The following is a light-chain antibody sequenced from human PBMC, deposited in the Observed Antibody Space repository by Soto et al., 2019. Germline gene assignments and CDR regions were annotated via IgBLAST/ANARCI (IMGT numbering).Light chain of an antibody. CDR2: EVS. CDR3: SSYTRGNTMI. CDR1: SSDIGGYNY. V-gene: IGLV2-14*01. Sequence: QSALPQPASVSGSPGQSITISCTGTSSDIGGYNYVSWYQQQPGKAPKLIIYEVSNRPSGVSNRFSGSKSGSTASLTISGLQAEDEADYYCSSYTRGNTMIFGGGTKLTVL. J-gene: IGLJ2*01.